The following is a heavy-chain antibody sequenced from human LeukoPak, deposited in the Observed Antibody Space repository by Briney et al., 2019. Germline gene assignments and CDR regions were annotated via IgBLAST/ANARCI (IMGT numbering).Heavy chain of an antibody. Sequence: GGSLRLSCAASGFTFSSYWMHWVRQAPGKGLVWVSRINSDGSSTSYADSVKGRFTISRDNSKNTLYLQMNSLRAEDTAVYYCAKDGQVVVVAAIYYYYYMDVWGKGTTVTISS. CDR3: AKDGQVVVVAAIYYYYYMDV. CDR1: GFTFSSYW. V-gene: IGHV3-74*01. CDR2: INSDGSST. J-gene: IGHJ6*03. D-gene: IGHD2-15*01.